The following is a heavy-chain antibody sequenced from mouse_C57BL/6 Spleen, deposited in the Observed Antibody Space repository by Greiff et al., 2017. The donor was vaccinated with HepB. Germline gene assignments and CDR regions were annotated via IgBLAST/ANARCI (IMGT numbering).Heavy chain of an antibody. Sequence: VKLVESGGGLVKPGGSLKLSCAASGFTFSSYAMSWVRQTPEKRLEWVATISDGGSYTYYPDNVKGRYTISKDNAKNNLYLQMCHLKSEDTAMYYCAGPRSSYEAMEYWGQGTSGTVS. D-gene: IGHD1-1*01. CDR3: AGPRSSYEAMEY. CDR2: ISDGGSYT. CDR1: GFTFSSYA. V-gene: IGHV5-4*03. J-gene: IGHJ4*01.